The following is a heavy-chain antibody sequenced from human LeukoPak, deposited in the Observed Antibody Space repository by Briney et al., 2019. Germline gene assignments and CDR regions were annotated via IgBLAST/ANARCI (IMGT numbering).Heavy chain of an antibody. CDR2: ISDNGGGR. V-gene: IGHV3-23*01. D-gene: IGHD3-22*01. J-gene: IGHJ4*02. CDR1: GFIFRNYA. Sequence: GGSLRLSCGASGFIFRNYAMSWVRQAPGEGLEWVSGISDNGGGRYYADSVKGRFTISRDNSKNMLYLQMNSLRAEDTAVYYCAIYDSSGYYNYWGQGTLVTVSS. CDR3: AIYDSSGYYNY.